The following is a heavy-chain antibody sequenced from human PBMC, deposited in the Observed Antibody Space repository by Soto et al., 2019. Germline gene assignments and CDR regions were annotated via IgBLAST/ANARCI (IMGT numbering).Heavy chain of an antibody. V-gene: IGHV1-69*12. CDR2: IIPIFGTA. CDR3: ATSDLRYCSGGSCYSYFDY. Sequence: QVQLVQSGAEVKKPGSSVKVSCKASGGTFSSYAISWVRQAPGQGLEWMGGIIPIFGTANYAQKFQGRVTITADESTSTAYMELSSLRSEDTAVYYCATSDLRYCSGGSCYSYFDYWGQGTLVTVSS. J-gene: IGHJ4*02. D-gene: IGHD2-15*01. CDR1: GGTFSSYA.